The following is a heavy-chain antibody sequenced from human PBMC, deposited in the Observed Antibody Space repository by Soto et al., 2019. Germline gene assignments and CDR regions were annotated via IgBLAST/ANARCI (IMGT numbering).Heavy chain of an antibody. CDR1: GFVFSDHY. Sequence: EVQLVESGGGLVQPGGSLRLSCAASGFVFSDHYMDWVRQAPGKGLEWVGRNRNKANGYTTQYAPSVKGRFTILRDDSKNSLYLQMNSLEAEDTAIYYCARISGGHKVPDYWGQGSLVTVSS. J-gene: IGHJ4*02. CDR3: ARISGGHKVPDY. V-gene: IGHV3-72*01. D-gene: IGHD6-19*01. CDR2: NRNKANGYTT.